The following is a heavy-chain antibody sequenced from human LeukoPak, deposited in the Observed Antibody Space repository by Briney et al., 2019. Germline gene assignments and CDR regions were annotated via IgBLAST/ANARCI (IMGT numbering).Heavy chain of an antibody. D-gene: IGHD1-20*01. J-gene: IGHJ4*02. CDR1: GYSNSSGYY. Sequence: PSETLSLTCTVSGYSNSSGYYWGWIRQPPGKGLEWIGSIYHSGSTYYNPSLKSRVTISVDTSKSQFSLKLSSVTAADTAVYYCASLTGISDYWGQGTLVTVSS. CDR3: ASLTGISDY. V-gene: IGHV4-38-2*02. CDR2: IYHSGST.